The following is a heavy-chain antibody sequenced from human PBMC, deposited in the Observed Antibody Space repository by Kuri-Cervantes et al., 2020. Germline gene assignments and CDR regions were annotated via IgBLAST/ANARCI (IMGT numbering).Heavy chain of an antibody. Sequence: GGSLRLSCAASGFTFSDYYMSWIRQAPGKGLEWVSYISSSGSTIYYADSVKGRFTISRDNAKNSLYLQMNSLRAEDTAVYYCARDSIEDYYDYVWGSYRYSELDYWGQGTLVTVSS. J-gene: IGHJ4*02. CDR1: GFTFSDYY. CDR3: ARDSIEDYYDYVWGSYRYSELDY. V-gene: IGHV3-11*04. CDR2: ISSSGSTI. D-gene: IGHD3-16*02.